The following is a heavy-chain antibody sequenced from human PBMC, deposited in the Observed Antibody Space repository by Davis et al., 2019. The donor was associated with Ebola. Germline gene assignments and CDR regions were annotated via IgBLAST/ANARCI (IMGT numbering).Heavy chain of an antibody. CDR2: IKQDGSEK. CDR3: ARDPGIAARAYYYYGMDV. V-gene: IGHV3-7*01. CDR1: GFTFSSYW. J-gene: IGHJ6*02. D-gene: IGHD6-6*01. Sequence: GESLKISCAASGFTFSSYWMSWVRQAPGKGLEWVANIKQDGSEKYYVDSVKGRFTISRDNAKNSLYLQMNSLRAEDTAVYYCARDPGIAARAYYYYGMDVWGQGTTVTVSS.